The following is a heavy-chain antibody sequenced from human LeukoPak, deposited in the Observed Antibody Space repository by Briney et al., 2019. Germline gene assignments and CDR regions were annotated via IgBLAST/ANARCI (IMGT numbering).Heavy chain of an antibody. D-gene: IGHD6-19*01. CDR1: GGSISSYY. CDR2: IYTSGST. Sequence: PSETLSLTCTVSGGSISSYYWSWIRQPAGKGLEWIGRIYTSGSTNYNPSLKSRVAMSLDTSKNQFSLKLRSVTAADTAVYYFARDWDAGSGWFLWFDPWGQGTLVTVSS. CDR3: ARDWDAGSGWFLWFDP. V-gene: IGHV4-4*07. J-gene: IGHJ5*02.